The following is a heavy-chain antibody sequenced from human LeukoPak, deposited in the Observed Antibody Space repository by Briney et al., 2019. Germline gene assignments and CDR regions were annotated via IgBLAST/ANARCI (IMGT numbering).Heavy chain of an antibody. CDR1: GGSISSSSYY. D-gene: IGHD3-10*01. CDR2: IYYSGST. V-gene: IGHV4-39*01. CDR3: ARHSLSLRGVDRYYFDY. Sequence: SETLSLTCTVSGGSISSSSYYWGWIRQPPGKGLECIGSIYYSGSTYYNPSLKSRVTISVDTSKNQFSLKLSSVTAADTAVYYCARHSLSLRGVDRYYFDYWGQGTLVTASS. J-gene: IGHJ4*02.